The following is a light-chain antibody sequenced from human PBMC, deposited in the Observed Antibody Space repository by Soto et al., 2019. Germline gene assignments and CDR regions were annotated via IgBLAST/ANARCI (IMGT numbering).Light chain of an antibody. J-gene: IGKJ2*01. CDR3: QQYKNWYT. CDR2: RTS. CDR1: QTIGNS. V-gene: IGKV3-15*01. Sequence: EIVMTQFPATLSVSPGERATLFCRASQTIGNSLAWYQQKPGQAPRLLFYRTSSRATGVAARFSGSVSGTELTLTISGLQSEDFAVYYCQQYKNWYTFGQGTKLEIK.